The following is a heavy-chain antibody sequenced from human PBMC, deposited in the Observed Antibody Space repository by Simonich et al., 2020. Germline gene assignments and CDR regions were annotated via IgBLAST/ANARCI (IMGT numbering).Heavy chain of an antibody. CDR2: IKHSERT. J-gene: IGHJ1*01. CDR1: GGSFSGYY. D-gene: IGHD6-13*01. Sequence: QVQLQQWGAGLLKPSETLSLTCAVYGGSFSGYYWSWIRQPPGKGLEWIGEIKHSERTNYNPSLKSRVTISVDTSKNQFSLKLGSVTAADTAVYYCARGLRVAAAGTAFQHWGQGTLVTVSS. V-gene: IGHV4-34*01. CDR3: ARGLRVAAAGTAFQH.